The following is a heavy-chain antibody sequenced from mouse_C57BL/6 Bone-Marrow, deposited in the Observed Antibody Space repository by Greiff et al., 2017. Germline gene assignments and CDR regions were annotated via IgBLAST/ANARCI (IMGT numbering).Heavy chain of an antibody. V-gene: IGHV2-6-1*01. J-gene: IGHJ4*01. CDR2: IWSDGST. CDR3: ARHRNYYGSSIYAMDY. CDR1: GFSLTSYG. D-gene: IGHD1-1*01. Sequence: QVQLKQPGPGLVAPSQSLSITCTVSGFSLTSYGVHWVRQPPGKGLEWLVVIWSDGSTTYNSALKSRLSISKDNSKSQVFLKMNSLQTDDTAMYYGARHRNYYGSSIYAMDYWGQGTSVTVSA.